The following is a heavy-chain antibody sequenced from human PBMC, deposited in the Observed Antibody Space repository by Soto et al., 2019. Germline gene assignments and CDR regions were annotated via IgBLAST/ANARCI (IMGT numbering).Heavy chain of an antibody. CDR1: GFTFSSYG. Sequence: QVQLVESGGGVVQPGRSLRLSCAASGFTFSSYGMHWVRQAPGKGLEWVSVISYDGSNKYYADSVKGRFTISRDNSKNTLYLQMNSLRAADTAVYYCAKDRYSSSTYNWFDPWGQGTLVTVSS. V-gene: IGHV3-30*18. J-gene: IGHJ5*02. CDR3: AKDRYSSSTYNWFDP. CDR2: ISYDGSNK. D-gene: IGHD6-6*01.